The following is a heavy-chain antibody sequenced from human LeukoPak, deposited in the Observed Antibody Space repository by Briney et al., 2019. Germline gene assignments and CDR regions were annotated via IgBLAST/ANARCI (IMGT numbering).Heavy chain of an antibody. CDR2: IKQDGTKK. Sequence: GGSLRLSCAASGFTFSSYRMTWVRQAPGKGLEWVANIKQDGTKKYYVDSVKGRFTISRDNTKNSLYLQMNSLRAEDTAVYYCARVWGTTASDHWGQGTLVMVSS. V-gene: IGHV3-7*01. D-gene: IGHD3-16*01. CDR1: GFTFSSYR. J-gene: IGHJ4*02. CDR3: ARVWGTTASDH.